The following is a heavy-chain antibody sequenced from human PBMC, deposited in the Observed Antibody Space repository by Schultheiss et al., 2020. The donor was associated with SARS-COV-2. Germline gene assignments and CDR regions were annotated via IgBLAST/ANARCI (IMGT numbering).Heavy chain of an antibody. D-gene: IGHD3-22*01. J-gene: IGHJ3*02. CDR3: ARVIYDSSGYPGAFDI. V-gene: IGHV4-61*05. CDR1: GGSISSSSYY. CDR2: IYYSGST. Sequence: GSLRLSCTVSGGSISSSSYYWGWIRQPPGKGLEWIGYIYYSGSTNYNPSLKSRVTISVDTSKNQFSLKLSSVTAADTAVYYCARVIYDSSGYPGAFDIWGQGTMVTVSS.